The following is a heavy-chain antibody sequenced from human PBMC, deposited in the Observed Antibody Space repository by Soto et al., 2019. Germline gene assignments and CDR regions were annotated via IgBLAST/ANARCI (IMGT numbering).Heavy chain of an antibody. CDR1: GYTITSYA. V-gene: IGHV1-3*01. CDR3: ARLGEYNWFDP. D-gene: IGHD1-26*01. Sequence: SVKVSCKASGYTITSYAMHWVRQDPGQRLEWMGWINAGNGNTKYSQKFQGRVTITTDTSTSTAYMELRSLRSDDTAVYYCARLGEYNWFDPWGQGTLVTVSS. J-gene: IGHJ5*02. CDR2: INAGNGNT.